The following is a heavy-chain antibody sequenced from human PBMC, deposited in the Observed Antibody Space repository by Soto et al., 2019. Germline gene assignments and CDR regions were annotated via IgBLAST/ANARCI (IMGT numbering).Heavy chain of an antibody. CDR2: INPSGGST. J-gene: IGHJ4*02. CDR1: GYTFTCDY. Sequence: ASAKGSFKASGYTFTCDYMHWVRQAPGQVLECMGIINPSGGSTSYAQKFQGRVTMTRDTYKSKVYMELSSLRSEDTAVYYCERGHCSGGRCYSIGYWGQGAIVTVSS. CDR3: ERGHCSGGRCYSIGY. D-gene: IGHD2-15*01. V-gene: IGHV1-46*01.